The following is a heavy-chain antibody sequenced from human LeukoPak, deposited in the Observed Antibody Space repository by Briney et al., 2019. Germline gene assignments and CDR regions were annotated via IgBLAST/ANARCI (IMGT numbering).Heavy chain of an antibody. CDR1: GYTFISYY. J-gene: IGHJ4*02. Sequence: ASVKVSCKASGYTFISYYMYWVRQAPGQGLEWMGIIIPSGGSTNYAENFQGRVTMTRDTSTSTVYMELSSLRSEDTAVYYCARGPPKAPYYDSSGYHGSRDYWGQGTLVTVSS. CDR2: IIPSGGST. CDR3: ARGPPKAPYYDSSGYHGSRDY. D-gene: IGHD3-22*01. V-gene: IGHV1-46*01.